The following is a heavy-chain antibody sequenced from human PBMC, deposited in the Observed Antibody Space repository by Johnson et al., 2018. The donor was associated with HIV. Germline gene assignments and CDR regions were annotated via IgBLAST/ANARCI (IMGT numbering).Heavy chain of an antibody. CDR3: ARENYYNFPLDAFDI. CDR2: ISWNSGSI. Sequence: VQLVESGGGLVQPGRSLRLSCAASGFTFDDYAMHWVRQAPGKGLEWVSGISWNSGSIGYEDSVKGRFTISRDNAKNSLYLQMNSLRAEDTAVYYCARENYYNFPLDAFDIWGQGTMVTVSS. J-gene: IGHJ3*02. CDR1: GFTFDDYA. D-gene: IGHD3-3*01. V-gene: IGHV3-9*01.